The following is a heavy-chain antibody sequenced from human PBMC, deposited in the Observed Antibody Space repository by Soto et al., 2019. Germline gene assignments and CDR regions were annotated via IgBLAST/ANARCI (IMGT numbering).Heavy chain of an antibody. J-gene: IGHJ4*02. V-gene: IGHV3-73*02. Sequence: EVHLVESGGGLVQPGGSLKLSCAASGFIFSDSAMHWVRQASGKGLEWVGRIRSKANNYATAYGASVKGRYTISRDDSKNTAYLQMNSLKTEDTAVYYCTTAPVHDYYDETVDCWGQGTLVTVSS. CDR3: TTAPVHDYYDETVDC. CDR2: IRSKANNYAT. CDR1: GFIFSDSA. D-gene: IGHD3-22*01.